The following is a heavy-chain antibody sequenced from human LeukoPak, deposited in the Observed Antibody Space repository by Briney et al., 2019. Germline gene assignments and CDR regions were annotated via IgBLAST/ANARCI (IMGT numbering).Heavy chain of an antibody. Sequence: PSETLSLTCTVSGDSLNTYYWAWIRQTPGKELEWIAFVASSGTSSYNPSLKSRVSISIDPSKNQFSLALTSVTPADTAVYYCARVVRGVVTSNWFDPWGQGTLVSVSS. D-gene: IGHD2-21*02. CDR3: ARVVRGVVTSNWFDP. J-gene: IGHJ5*02. CDR2: VASSGTS. CDR1: GDSLNTYY. V-gene: IGHV4-59*01.